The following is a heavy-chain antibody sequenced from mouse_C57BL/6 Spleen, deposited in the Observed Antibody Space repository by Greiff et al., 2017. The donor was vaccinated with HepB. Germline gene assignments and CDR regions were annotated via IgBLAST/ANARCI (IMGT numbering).Heavy chain of an antibody. J-gene: IGHJ2*01. V-gene: IGHV2-5*01. Sequence: QVQLQPSGPGLVQPSQTLSITCTVSGFSLTSYGVHWVRQSPGKGLEWLGVIWRGGSTDYNAAFMSRLSTTKGNSKSQDFFKRTSLQADDTAIYYWGKGDDFDYGGKGTTLTVSS. D-gene: IGHD2-3*01. CDR2: IWRGGST. CDR1: GFSLTSYG. CDR3: GKGDDFDY.